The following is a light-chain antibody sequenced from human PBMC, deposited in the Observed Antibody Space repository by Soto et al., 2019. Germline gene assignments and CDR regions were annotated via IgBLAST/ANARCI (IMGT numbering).Light chain of an antibody. V-gene: IGKV1-5*03. CDR1: QSISSW. CDR3: QHYDCYCALT. CDR2: GAS. J-gene: IGKJ4*01. Sequence: DIQMTQSPSTLSASVGDRVTITCRASQSISSWLAWYQQKPGKAPKLLIYGASSLDSGAPSRSSGSGSGTPFTLTISSLQPDDFATYYCQHYDCYCALTFGGGTKVEIK.